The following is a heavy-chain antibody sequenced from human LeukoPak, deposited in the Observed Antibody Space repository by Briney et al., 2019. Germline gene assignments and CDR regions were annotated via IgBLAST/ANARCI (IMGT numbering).Heavy chain of an antibody. CDR3: ARDCSSTSCYVPLDY. CDR2: ISAYNGNT. D-gene: IGHD2-2*01. V-gene: IGHV1-18*01. CDR1: GYTFSNYG. Sequence: ASVKVSCKASGYTFSNYGISWVRQAPGQGLEWMGWISAYNGNTNYAQKLQGRVTMTTDTSTSTAYMELRSLRSDDTAVYYCARDCSSTSCYVPLDYWGQGTLVTVSS. J-gene: IGHJ4*02.